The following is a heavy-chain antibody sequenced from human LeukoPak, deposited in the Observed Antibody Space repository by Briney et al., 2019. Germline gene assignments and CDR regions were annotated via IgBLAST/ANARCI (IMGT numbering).Heavy chain of an antibody. CDR2: IKQDVTEK. V-gene: IGHV3-7*01. D-gene: IGHD2-15*01. J-gene: IGHJ6*03. Sequence: PGGSLRLSCAASGFTFSSYSMNWVRQAPGKGLEWVAYIKQDVTEKYYVDSVKGRFSISRDNTKNSLYLQMNSLRAEDTAVYYCARAGRKSRGVDIVRKKETGYYYYMDVWGKGTTVTVSS. CDR1: GFTFSSYS. CDR3: ARAGRKSRGVDIVRKKETGYYYYMDV.